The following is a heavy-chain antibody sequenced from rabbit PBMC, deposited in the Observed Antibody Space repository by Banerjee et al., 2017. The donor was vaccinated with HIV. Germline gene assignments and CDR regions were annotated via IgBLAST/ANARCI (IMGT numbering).Heavy chain of an antibody. J-gene: IGHJ4*01. CDR3: ARGDAGSSWGLDL. CDR2: IITTSGST. Sequence: QEQLKESGGDLVKPGASLTLTCTASGFSFSSGYDMCWVRQAPGKGLEWIGYIITTSGSTWYANWVNGRFTISKTSSTTVTLQLNSLTAADTATYFCARGDAGSSWGLDLWGPGTLVTVS. V-gene: IGHV1S45*01. CDR1: GFSFSSGYD. D-gene: IGHD4-2*01.